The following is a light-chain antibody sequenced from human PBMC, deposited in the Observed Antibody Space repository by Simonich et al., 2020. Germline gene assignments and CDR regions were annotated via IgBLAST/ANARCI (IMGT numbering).Light chain of an antibody. CDR1: QSVSSSY. J-gene: IGKJ2*01. V-gene: IGKV3-20*01. CDR3: QQYGSSQYT. Sequence: EIVLTQSPGTLSLSPGERATLSCSASQSVSSSYLAWYQQKPGQAPRFLIYGASSRATGIPDRFSGSGSGTDFTLTISRLEPEDFAVYYCQQYGSSQYTFGQGTKLEIK. CDR2: GAS.